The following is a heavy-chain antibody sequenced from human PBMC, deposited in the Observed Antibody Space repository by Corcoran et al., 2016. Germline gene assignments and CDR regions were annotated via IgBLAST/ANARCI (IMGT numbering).Heavy chain of an antibody. Sequence: EVQLVESGGGLVKPGRSLRLSCTASGFTFGDDAMSWFRQAPGKGLEWVGFIRSKAYGGTTEYAASVKGRFTISRDDSKSIAYLQMNSLKTEDTAVYYCTRDRPDPGLCPFDYWGQGTLVTVSS. D-gene: IGHD2-21*01. CDR2: IRSKAYGGTT. J-gene: IGHJ4*02. CDR3: TRDRPDPGLCPFDY. CDR1: GFTFGDDA. V-gene: IGHV3-49*05.